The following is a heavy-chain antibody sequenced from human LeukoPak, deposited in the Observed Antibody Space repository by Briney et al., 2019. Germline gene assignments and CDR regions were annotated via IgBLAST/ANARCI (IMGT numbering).Heavy chain of an antibody. V-gene: IGHV3-7*03. CDR2: IKQDGSEK. CDR3: VRGRDSSGFYFFEN. Sequence: GGSLRLSCAASGFTFSSYWMSWVRQAPGKGLEWVANIKQDGSEKYYVDSVKGRFTISRDNAKNSVYLQMNSLRDADTALYYCVRGRDSSGFYFFENWGQGTLVTVSS. CDR1: GFTFSSYW. D-gene: IGHD3-22*01. J-gene: IGHJ4*02.